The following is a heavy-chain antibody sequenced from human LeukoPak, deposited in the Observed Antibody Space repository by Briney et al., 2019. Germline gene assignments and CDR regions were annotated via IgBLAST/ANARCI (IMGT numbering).Heavy chain of an antibody. CDR1: GYTFTSYH. CDR3: ARVGRYSDSSGPQFPNDY. V-gene: IGHV1-8*01. J-gene: IGHJ4*02. D-gene: IGHD3-22*01. CDR2: MSPDSGNT. Sequence: ASVKVSCKPFGYTFTSYHIHWLRQATGQGPEWMAWMSPDSGNTGYAQKFQGRVTLTRDTSTNTAYMELSSLRSEDTAVYYCARVGRYSDSSGPQFPNDYWGQGTLVTVSS.